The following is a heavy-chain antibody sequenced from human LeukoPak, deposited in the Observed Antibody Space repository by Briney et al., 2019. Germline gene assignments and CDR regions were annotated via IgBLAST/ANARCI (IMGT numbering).Heavy chain of an antibody. CDR1: GFIFSSYG. J-gene: IGHJ4*02. V-gene: IGHV3-30*03. Sequence: GGSLRLSCAASGFIFSSYGMHWVRQAPGKGLEWVALISSEGRKKLYADSVKGRLTISRDTSKNTLYLEMSSLRPEDTAVYYCARDFNWDIDYWGQGTLVTVSS. D-gene: IGHD1/OR15-1a*01. CDR2: ISSEGRKK. CDR3: ARDFNWDIDY.